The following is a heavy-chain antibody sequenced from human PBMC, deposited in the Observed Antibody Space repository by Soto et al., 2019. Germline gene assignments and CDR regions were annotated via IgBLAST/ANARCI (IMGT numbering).Heavy chain of an antibody. CDR1: SDAISSSICY. V-gene: IGHV4-39*01. D-gene: IGHD3-22*01. J-gene: IGHJ4*02. Sequence: SETLSLTCTVSSDAISSSICYWGWIRQSPGKGLEWIGTIFYTGRTYYNPSLESRVTLSVDTSKNQFSLHLTSVTAADTAVYYCTRHHPHHYDSSGYFDYWGQGTLVTVSS. CDR2: IFYTGRT. CDR3: TRHHPHHYDSSGYFDY.